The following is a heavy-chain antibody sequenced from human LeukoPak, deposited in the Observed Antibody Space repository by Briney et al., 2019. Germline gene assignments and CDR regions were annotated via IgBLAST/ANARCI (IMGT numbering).Heavy chain of an antibody. J-gene: IGHJ6*02. CDR3: ARDYYDSSGYYSIYYYCGMDV. Sequence: PGGSLRLSCAASGFTFSSYSMTWVRQAPGKGLEWVSYISSSSSTIYYADSVKGRFTISRDNAKNSLYLQMNSLRDEDTAVYYCARDYYDSSGYYSIYYYCGMDVWGQGTTVTVSS. D-gene: IGHD3-22*01. V-gene: IGHV3-48*02. CDR2: ISSSSSTI. CDR1: GFTFSSYS.